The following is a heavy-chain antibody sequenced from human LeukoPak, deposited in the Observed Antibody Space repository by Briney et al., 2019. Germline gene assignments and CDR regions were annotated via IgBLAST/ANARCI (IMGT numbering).Heavy chain of an antibody. Sequence: PGGSLRLSCAGSGFTFSNYNMNWVRQALGKGLEWVSSISSSSFYIYYTDSLKGRFTISRDNSKNSLYLQMNSLRAEDTAVYYCARDVVLVWLGDVAAFDVWGQGTMVTVAS. J-gene: IGHJ3*01. CDR1: GFTFSNYN. D-gene: IGHD3-10*01. V-gene: IGHV3-21*01. CDR2: ISSSSFYI. CDR3: ARDVVLVWLGDVAAFDV.